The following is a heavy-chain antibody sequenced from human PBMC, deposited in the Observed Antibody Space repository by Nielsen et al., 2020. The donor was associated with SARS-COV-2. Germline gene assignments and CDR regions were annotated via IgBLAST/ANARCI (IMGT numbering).Heavy chain of an antibody. Sequence: GSLRLSRTVSGGSISSYYWSWIRQPPGKGLEWIGYIYYSGSTNYNPSLKSRVTISVDTSKNQFSLKLSSVTAADTAVYYCARHDAIAAAGTVQLGYWGQGTLVTVSS. CDR3: ARHDAIAAAGTVQLGY. CDR2: IYYSGST. J-gene: IGHJ4*02. D-gene: IGHD6-13*01. V-gene: IGHV4-59*08. CDR1: GGSISSYY.